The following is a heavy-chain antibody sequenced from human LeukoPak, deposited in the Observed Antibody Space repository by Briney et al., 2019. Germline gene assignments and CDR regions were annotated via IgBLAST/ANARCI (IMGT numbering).Heavy chain of an antibody. V-gene: IGHV1-24*01. CDR2: FDPGDGKI. Sequence: ASVKVSCKVSGYSLTELSMHWVRQAPGKGLEWMGGFDPGDGKIIYAQKFQGRVTMTEDTSTHIAYMELSSLRSEDTALYYCAGGEWAALLDYWGQGTLVTVS. CDR3: AGGEWAALLDY. CDR1: GYSLTELS. D-gene: IGHD3-16*01. J-gene: IGHJ4*02.